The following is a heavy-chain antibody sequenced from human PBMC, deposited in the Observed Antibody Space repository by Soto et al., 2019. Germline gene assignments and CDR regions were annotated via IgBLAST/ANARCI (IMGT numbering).Heavy chain of an antibody. CDR1: GFTFTSSA. J-gene: IGHJ5*02. CDR2: IVVGSGNT. D-gene: IGHD3-3*02. CDR3: AARGPHFWSGYYTGYDWFDP. V-gene: IGHV1-58*01. Sequence: ASVKISCKASGFTFTSSAVQWVRQARGQRLEWRGWIVVGSGNTNYAQKFQERVTITGDMSTSTAYMELSSLRSEDTAVYYCAARGPHFWSGYYTGYDWFDPWGQGTLVTVSS.